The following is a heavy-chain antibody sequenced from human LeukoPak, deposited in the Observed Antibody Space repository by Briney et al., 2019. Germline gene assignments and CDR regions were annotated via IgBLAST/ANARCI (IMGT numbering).Heavy chain of an antibody. J-gene: IGHJ4*02. CDR2: IIPIFGTA. CDR3: ARISDSRMDTAMVTHDY. V-gene: IGHV1-69*06. CDR1: GGTFSSYA. Sequence: ASVKVSCKASGGTFSSYAISWVRQAPGQGLEWMGGIIPIFGTANYAQKFQGRVTITADKSTSTAYMELSSLRSEDTAVYYCARISDSRMDTAMVTHDYWGQGTLVTVSS. D-gene: IGHD5-18*01.